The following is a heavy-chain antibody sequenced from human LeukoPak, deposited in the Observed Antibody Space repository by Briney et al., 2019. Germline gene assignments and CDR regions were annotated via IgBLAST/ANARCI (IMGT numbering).Heavy chain of an antibody. CDR2: FDPEDGET. D-gene: IGHD2-2*01. CDR3: ARDIRPISVVVPAAMWGTHYYYYYMDV. CDR1: GYTLTELS. J-gene: IGHJ6*03. V-gene: IGHV1-24*01. Sequence: AASVKVSCKVSGYTLTELSMHWVRQAPGKGLEWMGGFDPEDGETIYAQKFQGRVTMTEDTSTDTAYMELSSLRSEDTAVYYCARDIRPISVVVPAAMWGTHYYYYYMDVWGKGTTVTVSS.